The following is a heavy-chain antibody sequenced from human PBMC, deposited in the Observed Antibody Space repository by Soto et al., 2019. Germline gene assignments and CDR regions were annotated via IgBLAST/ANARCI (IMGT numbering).Heavy chain of an antibody. CDR3: AKDRHYPRDYFHY. Sequence: SLILSCAASGFTFSSSAISWVRQAPGKGLEWVSAVSANGQGIYYADSVRGRFTISRDNSKNTVFLHMDSLSAEDTAVYYCAKDRHYPRDYFHYWGQGTLVIVSS. J-gene: IGHJ4*02. V-gene: IGHV3-23*01. D-gene: IGHD3-10*01. CDR1: GFTFSSSA. CDR2: VSANGQGI.